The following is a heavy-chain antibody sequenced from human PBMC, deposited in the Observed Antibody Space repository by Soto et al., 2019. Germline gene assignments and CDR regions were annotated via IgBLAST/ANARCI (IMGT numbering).Heavy chain of an antibody. Sequence: PSETLSLTCTVSGGSVSSGSYYWSWIRQPPGKGLEWIGYIYYSGSTNYNPSLKSRVTISVDTSKNQFSLKLSSVTAADTAVYYCARELVHSGSYYYFDYWGQGTLVTVSS. CDR1: GGSVSSGSYY. CDR2: IYYSGST. CDR3: ARELVHSGSYYYFDY. D-gene: IGHD1-26*01. V-gene: IGHV4-61*01. J-gene: IGHJ4*02.